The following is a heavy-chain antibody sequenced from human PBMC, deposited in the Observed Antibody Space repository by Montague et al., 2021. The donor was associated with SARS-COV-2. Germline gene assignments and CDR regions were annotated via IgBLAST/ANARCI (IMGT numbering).Heavy chain of an antibody. CDR2: INHRGTS. J-gene: IGHJ4*02. CDR1: GGSFSDYY. D-gene: IGHD3-22*01. CDR3: ARGRQYFNMIVVVMTGGEYYFDY. Sequence: SETLSLTCAVYGGSFSDYYWSWIRQPPGKGLEWTGEINHRGTSKYNTSLKSRVSISLDTSKNQFSLYLSSVTAADTAVYYCARGRQYFNMIVVVMTGGEYYFDYWGQGTLVTVSS. V-gene: IGHV4-34*01.